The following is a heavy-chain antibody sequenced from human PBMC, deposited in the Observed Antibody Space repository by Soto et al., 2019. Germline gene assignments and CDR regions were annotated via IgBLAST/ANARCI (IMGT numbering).Heavy chain of an antibody. CDR1: GFTFSSYG. CDR3: ARDRQYGSGDGMDV. CDR2: TWYDGSNK. J-gene: IGHJ6*02. D-gene: IGHD3-10*01. Sequence: QAQRVESGGGVVQPGRSLRLSCAASGFTFSSYGMHWVRQAPGKGLEWVAVTWYDGSNKYYADSVKGRFTISRDNSKNTMYLQMNSLIAEDTAVYYCARDRQYGSGDGMDVWGQGTTVTVSS. V-gene: IGHV3-33*01.